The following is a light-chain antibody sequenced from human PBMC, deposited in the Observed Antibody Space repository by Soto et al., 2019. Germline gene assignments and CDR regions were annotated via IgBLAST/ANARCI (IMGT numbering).Light chain of an antibody. V-gene: IGKV1-5*01. CDR2: DAS. J-gene: IGKJ4*01. Sequence: DIQLTQSPSTLSASVGDRVTITCRASQNINRLLSWYQQTPGKAPKMLIYDASSLESGVPSRFSGSGSGTEFILTITSLQPDYFASYYCQQYNHYSGLTFGGGTKVE. CDR1: QNINRL. CDR3: QQYNHYSGLT.